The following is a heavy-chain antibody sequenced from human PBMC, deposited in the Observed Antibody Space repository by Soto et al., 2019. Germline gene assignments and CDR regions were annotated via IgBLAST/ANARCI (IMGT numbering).Heavy chain of an antibody. J-gene: IGHJ5*02. D-gene: IGHD5-18*01. CDR2: IYYTGST. Sequence: PSETLSLTCTVSGGSITSGAYYWGWIRQSPVKGLEWIGCIYYTGSTNDNPSLKSRVTISVDTSKNQFSLKLSSVTAADTAVDYCARALGYSYGNWFDPWGQGTLVTVSP. CDR3: ARALGYSYGNWFDP. V-gene: IGHV4-39*07. CDR1: GGSITSGAYY.